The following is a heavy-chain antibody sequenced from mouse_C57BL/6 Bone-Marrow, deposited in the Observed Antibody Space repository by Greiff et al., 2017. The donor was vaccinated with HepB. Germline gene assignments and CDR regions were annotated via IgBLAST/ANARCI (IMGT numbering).Heavy chain of an antibody. Sequence: EVQLQESGGGLVQPGGSLKLSCAASGFTFSDYYMYWVRQTPEKRLEWVAYISNGGGSTYYPDTVKGRFTISRDNAKNTLYLQMSRLKSEDTAMYYCAGGGAREFLYFDGWGAGATVTVSS. CDR2: ISNGGGST. J-gene: IGHJ1*01. CDR3: AGGGAREFLYFDG. V-gene: IGHV5-12*01. CDR1: GFTFSDYY.